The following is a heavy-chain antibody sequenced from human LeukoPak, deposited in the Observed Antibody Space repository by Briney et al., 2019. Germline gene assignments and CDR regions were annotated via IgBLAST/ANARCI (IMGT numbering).Heavy chain of an antibody. CDR2: INTNTGNP. CDR3: ATDLKKGDSGCFDY. V-gene: IGHV7-4-1*02. J-gene: IGHJ4*02. Sequence: ASVTVSCTASGYTFTISALNWVRQAPGQGLEWMGWINTNTGNPTYAQGFTGRFVFSLDTSVSTAYLHISSLEAEDTAIYYCATDLKKGDSGCFDYWGQGALVTVSS. D-gene: IGHD6-19*01. CDR1: GYTFTISA.